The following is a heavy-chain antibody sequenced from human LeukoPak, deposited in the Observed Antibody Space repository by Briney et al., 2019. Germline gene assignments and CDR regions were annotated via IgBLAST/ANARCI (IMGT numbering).Heavy chain of an antibody. J-gene: IGHJ3*02. CDR2: TSGSNGNT. V-gene: IGHV1-18*01. D-gene: IGHD7-27*01. CDR3: AREEGNWGDAFDI. CDR1: GYTFTSYG. Sequence: GASVKVSCKASGYTFTSYGISWVRQAHGQGLEWMGWTSGSNGNTNYAQKLQGRVTMTTDTSTSTAYMELRSLRSDDTAVYYCAREEGNWGDAFDIWGQGTMVTVSS.